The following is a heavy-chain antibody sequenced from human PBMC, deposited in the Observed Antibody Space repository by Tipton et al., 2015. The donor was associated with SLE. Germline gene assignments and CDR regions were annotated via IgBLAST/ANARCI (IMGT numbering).Heavy chain of an antibody. D-gene: IGHD1-26*01. CDR3: AKGAGSQGYFDY. J-gene: IGHJ4*02. CDR1: GFTFSSYE. Sequence: SLRLSCAASGFTFSSYEMNWVRQAPGKGLEWVSYISSSGSTIYYADSVKGRFTISRDNAKNSLYLQMNSLRAEDTAVYYCAKGAGSQGYFDYWGQGTLVTVSS. V-gene: IGHV3-48*03. CDR2: ISSSGSTI.